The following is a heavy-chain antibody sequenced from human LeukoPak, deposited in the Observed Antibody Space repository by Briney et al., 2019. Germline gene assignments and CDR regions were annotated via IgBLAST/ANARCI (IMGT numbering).Heavy chain of an antibody. CDR2: ISYTGGT. J-gene: IGHJ6*03. CDR3: ARGDLRWVAHDHYYYMDV. Sequence: SETLSLTCIASGVSTDSYYWTWLRQPPGKGLEWIGYISYTGGTNYNPALKSRVTMSVDMSKNQFSLEMTSVTVADTAVYFCARGDLRWVAHDHYYYMDVWGEGATVSVSS. D-gene: IGHD4-23*01. V-gene: IGHV4-59*12. CDR1: GVSTDSYY.